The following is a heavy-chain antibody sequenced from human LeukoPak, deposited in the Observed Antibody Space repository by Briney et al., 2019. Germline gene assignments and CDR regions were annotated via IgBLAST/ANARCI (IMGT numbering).Heavy chain of an antibody. Sequence: GASVKVSCKASGYTFTSYYMHWVRQAPGQGLEWMGIINPSGGNTNYAQKFQGRVTMTRDTSTSTVYMELSSLRSEDTAVYYCARALSPLDYFDYWGQGTLVTVSS. CDR3: ARALSPLDYFDY. CDR2: INPSGGNT. D-gene: IGHD3-10*01. CDR1: GYTFTSYY. V-gene: IGHV1-46*01. J-gene: IGHJ4*02.